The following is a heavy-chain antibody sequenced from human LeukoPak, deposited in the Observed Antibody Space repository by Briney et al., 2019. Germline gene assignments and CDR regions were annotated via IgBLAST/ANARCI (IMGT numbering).Heavy chain of an antibody. CDR3: TTERPPSMTTVTMYYFDY. J-gene: IGHJ4*02. Sequence: PGGSLRLSCAASGFTFSNAWMSWVRQAPGKGLEWVGRIKSKTDGGTTDYAAPVKGRFTISRDDSKNTLYLQMNSLKTEDTAVYYCTTERPPSMTTVTMYYFDYWGQGTLVTVSS. D-gene: IGHD4-17*01. V-gene: IGHV3-15*01. CDR2: IKSKTDGGTT. CDR1: GFTFSNAW.